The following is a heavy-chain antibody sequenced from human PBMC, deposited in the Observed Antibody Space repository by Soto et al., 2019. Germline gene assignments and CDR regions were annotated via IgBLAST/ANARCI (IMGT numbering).Heavy chain of an antibody. CDR1: GFTFSSYS. Sequence: EVQLVESGGGLVQPGGSLRLSCAASGFTFSSYSMNWVRQAPGKGLEWVSYISSSSSTIYYADSVKGRFTISRDNAKNSRYMQMNSLRDEDTAVYYCAREPGPYYYDSSGYVDYWGQGTLVTVSS. D-gene: IGHD3-22*01. CDR3: AREPGPYYYDSSGYVDY. V-gene: IGHV3-48*02. CDR2: ISSSSSTI. J-gene: IGHJ4*02.